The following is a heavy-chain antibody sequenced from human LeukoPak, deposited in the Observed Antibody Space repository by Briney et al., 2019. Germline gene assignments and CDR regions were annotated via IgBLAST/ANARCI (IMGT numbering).Heavy chain of an antibody. Sequence: SETLSLTCAVYGGSFSGYYWSWIRQPPGKGLEWIGEINHSGSTNYNPSLKSRVTISVDTSKNQFSLKLSSVTAADTAVYYCARVRVGTYYYDSSGSYYFDYWGQGTLVTVSS. V-gene: IGHV4-34*01. J-gene: IGHJ4*02. CDR1: GGSFSGYY. CDR2: INHSGST. CDR3: ARVRVGTYYYDSSGSYYFDY. D-gene: IGHD3-22*01.